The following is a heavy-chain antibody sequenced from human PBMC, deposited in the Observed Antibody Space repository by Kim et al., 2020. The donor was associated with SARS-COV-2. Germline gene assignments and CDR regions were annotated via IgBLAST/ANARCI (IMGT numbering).Heavy chain of an antibody. J-gene: IGHJ4*02. V-gene: IGHV1-3*01. CDR2: ISAGNGNT. D-gene: IGHD4-17*01. Sequence: ASVKVSCKASGYTFTSYAMHWVRQAPGQRLEWMGWISAGNGNTKYAQKFQGRVTITRDTSASTAYMELSSLRSDDTAVYYCARTRRGSDYYYFDIWGQGTLVTVSS. CDR3: ARTRRGSDYYYFDI. CDR1: GYTFTSYA.